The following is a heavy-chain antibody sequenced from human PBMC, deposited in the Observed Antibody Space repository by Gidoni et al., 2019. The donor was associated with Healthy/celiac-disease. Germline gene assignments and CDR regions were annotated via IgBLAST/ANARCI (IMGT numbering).Heavy chain of an antibody. D-gene: IGHD1-26*01. V-gene: IGHV4-34*01. J-gene: IGHJ4*02. CDR2: INHSGST. CDR3: AIRGGGSYYYFDY. CDR1: VGSFSGYY. Sequence: QVQLQQWGAGLLTPSATLSLTCTVYVGSFSGYYWSWIRQPPGKGLEWIGEINHSGSTNYNPSLKSRVTISVDTSKNQFSLKLSSVTAADTAVYYCAIRGGGSYYYFDYGGQGTLVTVSS.